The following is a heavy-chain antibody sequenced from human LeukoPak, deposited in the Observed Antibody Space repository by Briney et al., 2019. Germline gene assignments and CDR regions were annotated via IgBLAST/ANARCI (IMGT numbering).Heavy chain of an antibody. CDR3: ARDGSGSHYDAFDI. CDR2: ISSSTSTI. D-gene: IGHD3-10*01. CDR1: GFTFSSYS. V-gene: IGHV3-48*04. J-gene: IGHJ3*02. Sequence: GGSLRLSCAVSGFTFSSYSMNWVRQAPGKGLEWVSYISSSTSTIYYADSVKGRFTISRYNAKNSVYLQMNSLRAEDTAVYYCARDGSGSHYDAFDIWGQGTMVTVSS.